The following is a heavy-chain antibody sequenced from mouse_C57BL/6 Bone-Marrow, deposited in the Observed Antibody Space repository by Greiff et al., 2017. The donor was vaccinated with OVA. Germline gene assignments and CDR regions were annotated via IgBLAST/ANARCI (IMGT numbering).Heavy chain of an antibody. V-gene: IGHV5-16*01. CDR3: ARAYYYGSSYGGYFDV. Sequence: EVMLVESEGGLVQPGSSMKLSCTASGFTFSDYYMAWVRQVPEKGLEWVANINYDGSSTYYLDSLKSRFIISRDNAKNILYLQMSSLESEDTATYYCARAYYYGSSYGGYFDVWGTGTTVTVSS. CDR2: INYDGSST. D-gene: IGHD1-1*01. CDR1: GFTFSDYY. J-gene: IGHJ1*03.